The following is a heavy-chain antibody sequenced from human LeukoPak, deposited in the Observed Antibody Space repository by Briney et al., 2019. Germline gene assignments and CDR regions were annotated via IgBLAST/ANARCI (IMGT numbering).Heavy chain of an antibody. Sequence: PGGSLRLSCAASGFTFSSYSMNWVRQAPGKGLEWVSSISSSSSYIYYADSVKGRFTISRDNAKNSLYLQMNSLRAEDTAVYYCARAQNRRSFFDIWGQGTMVTVSS. CDR3: ARAQNRRSFFDI. CDR1: GFTFSSYS. CDR2: ISSSSSYI. V-gene: IGHV3-21*01. D-gene: IGHD1-14*01. J-gene: IGHJ3*02.